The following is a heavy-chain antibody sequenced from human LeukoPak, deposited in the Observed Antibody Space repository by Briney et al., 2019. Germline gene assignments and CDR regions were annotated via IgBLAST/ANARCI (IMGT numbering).Heavy chain of an antibody. CDR1: GGSFSGYY. Sequence: SETLSLTCAVYGGSFSGYYWSWIRQPPGKGLEWIGEINHSGSTNYNPSLKSRVTISVDTSKNQFSLKLSSVTAADTAVYYCARGRHYDDSSGYYYANDYWGQGTLVTVSS. D-gene: IGHD3-22*01. V-gene: IGHV4-34*01. J-gene: IGHJ4*02. CDR3: ARGRHYDDSSGYYYANDY. CDR2: INHSGST.